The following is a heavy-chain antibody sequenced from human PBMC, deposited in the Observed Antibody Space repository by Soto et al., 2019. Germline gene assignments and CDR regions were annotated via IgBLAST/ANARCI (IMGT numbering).Heavy chain of an antibody. D-gene: IGHD4-17*01. CDR3: TRDRLTLTTSLIFDY. V-gene: IGHV1-18*01. J-gene: IGHJ4*02. CDR2: ISAYSGST. CDR1: GYTFTNYG. Sequence: ASVKVSCKASGYTFTNYGIAWVRQAPGQGLEWMGWISAYSGSTDYAQRLQGRVTMTTDTSTSTVYMELRSLRSDDTAVYYCTRDRLTLTTSLIFDYWGQGTLVTVSS.